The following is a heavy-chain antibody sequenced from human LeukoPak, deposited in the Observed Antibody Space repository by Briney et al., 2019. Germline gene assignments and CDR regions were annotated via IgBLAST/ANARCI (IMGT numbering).Heavy chain of an antibody. D-gene: IGHD4-17*01. CDR1: GYTFTGYY. J-gene: IGHJ4*02. V-gene: IGHV1-2*04. CDR2: INPKNSGT. CDR3: ARVTVTTLFDH. Sequence: GASVKVSCKASGYTFTGYYMHWVRQAPGQGLEWMGWINPKNSGTKYAQKFQGWITMTTDTSTSTAYMELTSLRSNDTAVYYCARVTVTTLFDHWGPGTLVTVSS.